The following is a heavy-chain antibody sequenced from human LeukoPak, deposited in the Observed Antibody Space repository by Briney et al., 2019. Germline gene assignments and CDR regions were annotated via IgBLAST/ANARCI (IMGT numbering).Heavy chain of an antibody. CDR1: GGSFSGYY. CDR2: INHSGST. V-gene: IGHV4-34*01. CDR3: ARSGYCSSTSCYNWFDP. J-gene: IGHJ5*02. Sequence: SETLPLTCAVYGGSFSGYYWSWIRQPPGKGLEWIGEINHSGSTNYNPSLKSRVTISVDTSKNQFSLKLSSVTAADTAVYYCARSGYCSSTSCYNWFDPWGQGTLVTVSS. D-gene: IGHD2-2*03.